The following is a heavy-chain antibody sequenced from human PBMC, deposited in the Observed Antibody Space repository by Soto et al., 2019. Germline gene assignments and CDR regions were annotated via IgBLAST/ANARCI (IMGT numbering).Heavy chain of an antibody. J-gene: IGHJ6*02. D-gene: IGHD2-8*02. V-gene: IGHV4-39*01. CDR3: ASGSGRAPYYYYYGMDV. CDR1: GGSISSSSYY. CDR2: IYYSGST. Sequence: SSETLSLTCTVSGGSISSSSYYWGWIRQPPGKGLEWIGSIYYSGSTYYNPSLKSRVTISVDTSKNQFSLKLSSVTAADTAVYYCASGSGRAPYYYYYGMDVWGQGTTVTVSS.